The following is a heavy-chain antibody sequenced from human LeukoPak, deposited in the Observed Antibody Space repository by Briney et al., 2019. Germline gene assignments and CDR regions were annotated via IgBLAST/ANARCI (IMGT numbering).Heavy chain of an antibody. CDR2: INYSGST. J-gene: IGHJ2*01. CDR1: GGSTSSITYY. D-gene: IGHD4-17*01. Sequence: PSETLSLTCTVSGGSTSSITYYWGWIRQPPGKGLEWIGTINYSGSTYYSPSLESRVTISIDTSNNQFSLMLSSVTAADTAVYYCARGAQDYYGDYSWYFDLWGRGTLVTVSS. V-gene: IGHV4-39*07. CDR3: ARGAQDYYGDYSWYFDL.